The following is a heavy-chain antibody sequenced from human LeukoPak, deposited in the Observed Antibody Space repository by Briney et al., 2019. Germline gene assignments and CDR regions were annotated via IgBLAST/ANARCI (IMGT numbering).Heavy chain of an antibody. D-gene: IGHD3-10*01. Sequence: GGSLRLFCAASGFTFDDYAMHWVRQAPGKGLEWVSGISWNGGSIGYADSVKGRFTISRDNAKNSLYLQMNSLRAEDTALYYCAKDIHYREAVGSLDIWGQGTMVTVSS. J-gene: IGHJ3*02. CDR1: GFTFDDYA. V-gene: IGHV3-9*01. CDR2: ISWNGGSI. CDR3: AKDIHYREAVGSLDI.